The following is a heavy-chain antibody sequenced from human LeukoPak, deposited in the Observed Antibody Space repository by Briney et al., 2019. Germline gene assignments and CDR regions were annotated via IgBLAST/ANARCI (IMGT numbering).Heavy chain of an antibody. CDR3: TRVSTTDDY. Sequence: GGSLRLSCAASGFAFSRYWMHWVRQAPGKGLVWVSRINSDGRSAVYADSVKGRFTISRDNAKNTLYLQMDSLRAEDTAVYYCTRVSTTDDYWGQGPLVTVSS. CDR2: INSDGRSA. V-gene: IGHV3-74*01. CDR1: GFAFSRYW. D-gene: IGHD2/OR15-2a*01. J-gene: IGHJ4*02.